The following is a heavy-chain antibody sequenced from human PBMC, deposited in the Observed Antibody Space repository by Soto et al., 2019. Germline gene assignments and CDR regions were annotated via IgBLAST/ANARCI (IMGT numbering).Heavy chain of an antibody. CDR3: VRDSRTCCSSLNLYTH. Sequence: SENLPLPCDVSGGFLTHNHWWAWVRQAPGKGLEWIGEIWHTGRPNYNPSLKSRVAISIDKSKNQFSLKLSSVTAADTAVYYCVRDSRTCCSSLNLYTHWGQRTLVPGSA. D-gene: IGHD6-13*01. V-gene: IGHV4-4*02. J-gene: IGHJ4*02. CDR1: GGFLTHNHW. CDR2: IWHTGRP.